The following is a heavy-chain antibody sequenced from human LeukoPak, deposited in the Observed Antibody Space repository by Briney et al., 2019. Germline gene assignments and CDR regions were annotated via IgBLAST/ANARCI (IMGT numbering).Heavy chain of an antibody. CDR2: IYHSGST. Sequence: SETLSLTCTVSGYYISSGYYWAWIRQPPGKGLQWIGGIYHSGSTYYNPSLKSRVTISVDTSKNQFSLKLSSVTAADTAVYYCARHIGGRYYYYYMDVWGKGTTVTISS. CDR3: ARHIGGRYYYYYMDV. V-gene: IGHV4-38-2*02. D-gene: IGHD2-21*01. CDR1: GYYISSGYY. J-gene: IGHJ6*03.